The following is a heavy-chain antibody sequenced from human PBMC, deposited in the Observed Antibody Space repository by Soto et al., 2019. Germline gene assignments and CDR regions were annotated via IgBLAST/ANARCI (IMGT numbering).Heavy chain of an antibody. D-gene: IGHD5-12*01. Sequence: GGSLRLSCAASGFTFSSYGMHWVRQAPGKGLEWVAVIWYDGSNKYYADSVKGRFTISRDNSKNTLYLQMNSLRAEDTAVYYCARDAVGGSGYGAFDIWGQGTMVTVSS. CDR1: GFTFSSYG. CDR3: ARDAVGGSGYGAFDI. V-gene: IGHV3-33*01. J-gene: IGHJ3*02. CDR2: IWYDGSNK.